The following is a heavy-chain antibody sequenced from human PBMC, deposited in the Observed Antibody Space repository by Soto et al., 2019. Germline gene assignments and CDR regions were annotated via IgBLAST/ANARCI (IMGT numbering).Heavy chain of an antibody. CDR2: ISGSGGST. Sequence: GGSLRLSCAASGFTFSSYAMSWVRQAPGKGLEWVSAISGSGGSTYYADSVKGRFTISRDNSKNTLYLQMNSLRAEDTAVYYCAKTPGRYYDYIWGSTYYYYYMDVWGKGTTVTVSS. J-gene: IGHJ6*03. CDR1: GFTFSSYA. D-gene: IGHD3-16*01. V-gene: IGHV3-23*01. CDR3: AKTPGRYYDYIWGSTYYYYYMDV.